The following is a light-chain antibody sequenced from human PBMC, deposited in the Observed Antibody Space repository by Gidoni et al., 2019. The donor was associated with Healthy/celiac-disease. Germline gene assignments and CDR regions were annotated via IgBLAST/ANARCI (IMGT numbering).Light chain of an antibody. Sequence: EIVLTPSPATLSLSPGERATLSCRASQSVSSYLAWYQQKPGQAPRLLIYDASNRATGIPARFSGSWSGTDFTLTISSLEPEDFAVYYCQQRSNWLTFGGGTKVEIK. J-gene: IGKJ4*01. CDR1: QSVSSY. V-gene: IGKV3-11*01. CDR2: DAS. CDR3: QQRSNWLT.